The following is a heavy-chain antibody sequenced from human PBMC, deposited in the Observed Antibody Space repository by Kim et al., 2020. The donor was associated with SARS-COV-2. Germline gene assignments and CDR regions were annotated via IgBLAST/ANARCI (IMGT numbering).Heavy chain of an antibody. V-gene: IGHV3-23*01. CDR1: GFSFSSYA. CDR2: VFGGGSSST. CDR3: GNPRFAY. Sequence: GGSLRLSCSASGFSFSSYAISWFRQAPGQGLEWVATVFGGGSSSTFYADSVKGRFTTSRDNSKNTVYLQMNTLRAEDTAVYYCGNPRFAYWGQGTLVTVS. D-gene: IGHD6-6*01. J-gene: IGHJ4*02.